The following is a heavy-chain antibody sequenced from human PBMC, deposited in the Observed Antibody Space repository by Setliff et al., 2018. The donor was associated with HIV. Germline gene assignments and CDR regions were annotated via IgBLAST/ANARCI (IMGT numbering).Heavy chain of an antibody. CDR2: IYHTGSS. CDR1: GYSIRSGSY. J-gene: IGHJ4*02. D-gene: IGHD2-15*01. V-gene: IGHV4-38-2*01. Sequence: SETLSLTCAVSGYSIRSGSYWAWIRQPPGEGLEWIGYIYHTGSSYYNPSLKSRVTMSVGTSANQFSLRLSSVTAADTAVYYCARHKTHEYGGNTIYFDSWGQGTLVTVSS. CDR3: ARHKTHEYGGNTIYFDS.